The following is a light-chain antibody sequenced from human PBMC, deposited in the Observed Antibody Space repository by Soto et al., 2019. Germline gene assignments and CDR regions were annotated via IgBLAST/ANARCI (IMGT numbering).Light chain of an antibody. Sequence: QSALTQAASVSGSPGQSITISCTGTSSDVGGYNYVSWYQQFPGKVPKLLIYNVSNRPSGVSNRFSDSKSGNTASLTISGLQAEDEADYFCTSSTSGSLYVFGTGTKVTVL. CDR3: TSSTSGSLYV. V-gene: IGLV2-14*01. J-gene: IGLJ1*01. CDR2: NVS. CDR1: SSDVGGYNY.